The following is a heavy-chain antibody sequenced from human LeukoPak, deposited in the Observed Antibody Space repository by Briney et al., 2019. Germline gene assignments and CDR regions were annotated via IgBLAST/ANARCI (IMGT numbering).Heavy chain of an antibody. D-gene: IGHD1-7*01. CDR2: ISASSNFI. V-gene: IGHV3-21*01. Sequence: GGSLRLSCVVSGFTFSSYSMSWVRQAPGKGLEWVSSISASSNFISYADSVKGRFTISRDNAKKSLYLQMNSVRAEDTAVYYCARGGELLPYYYYGMDVWGQGTTVTVSS. CDR1: GFTFSSYS. J-gene: IGHJ6*02. CDR3: ARGGELLPYYYYGMDV.